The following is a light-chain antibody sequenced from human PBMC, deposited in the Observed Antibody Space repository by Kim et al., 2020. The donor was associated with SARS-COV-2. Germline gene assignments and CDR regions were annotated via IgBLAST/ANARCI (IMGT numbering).Light chain of an antibody. Sequence: GSPGQRAGITCTGDNLGDKVACWYQQKPGQPPVLVIYQDSKRPSEIPARFTGSNSGNTATLTISGTQAMDEADYYCQAWDSSTVVFGGGTQLTV. CDR2: QDS. CDR1: NLGDKV. J-gene: IGLJ2*01. CDR3: QAWDSSTVV. V-gene: IGLV3-1*01.